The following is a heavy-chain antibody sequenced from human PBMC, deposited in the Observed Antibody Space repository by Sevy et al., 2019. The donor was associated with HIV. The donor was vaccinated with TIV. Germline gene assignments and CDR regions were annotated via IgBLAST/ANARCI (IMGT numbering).Heavy chain of an antibody. J-gene: IGHJ4*02. CDR1: GYTFTSYY. Sequence: ASVKVSCKASGYTFTSYYIHWVRQAPGQGLEWMGIINPSGSSTSYAQKFQDRVTMTRDTSTSTVYMELSSLRSDDTAVYYCARGAGYTPDFDYRGQGTLVTVSS. V-gene: IGHV1-46*03. D-gene: IGHD5-12*01. CDR3: ARGAGYTPDFDY. CDR2: INPSGSST.